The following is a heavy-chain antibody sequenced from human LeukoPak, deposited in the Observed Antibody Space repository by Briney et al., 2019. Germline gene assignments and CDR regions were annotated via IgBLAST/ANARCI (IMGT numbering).Heavy chain of an antibody. Sequence: NSSETLSLTCTVSGGSISSYYWSWIRQPPGKGLEWIGYIYYNGSTNYNPSLKSRVTISVDTSKNQFSLKLSSVTAADTAVYYCARADLAYYYDRSGYYYDYWGQGTLVTVSS. CDR3: ARADLAYYYDRSGYYYDY. D-gene: IGHD3-22*01. J-gene: IGHJ4*02. CDR2: IYYNGST. CDR1: GGSISSYY. V-gene: IGHV4-59*08.